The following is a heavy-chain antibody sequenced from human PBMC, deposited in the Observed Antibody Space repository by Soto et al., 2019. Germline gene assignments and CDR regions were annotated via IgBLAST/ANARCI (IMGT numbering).Heavy chain of an antibody. V-gene: IGHV4-34*01. CDR2: INHSGST. J-gene: IGHJ6*02. CDR1: GGSFSGYY. Sequence: PSETLSLTCAVYGGSFSGYYWSWIRQPPGKGLEWIGEINHSGSTNYNPSLKSRVTISVDTSKNQFSLKLSSVTAADTAVYYCARALLRGATPYYGMDVWGQGTTVTVSS. CDR3: ARALLRGATPYYGMDV. D-gene: IGHD3-10*01.